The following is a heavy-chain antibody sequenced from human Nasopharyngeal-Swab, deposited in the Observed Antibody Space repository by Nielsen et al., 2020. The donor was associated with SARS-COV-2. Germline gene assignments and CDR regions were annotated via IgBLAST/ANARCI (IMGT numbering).Heavy chain of an antibody. CDR1: GGSFSTYY. Sequence: SETLSLTCAVYGGSFSTYYWGWIRQPPGKGLEWIAEINHSGSTNYNPSLKSRLTITVDPSQNLFSLKLSPVTAADTAVYYCAKSIAPRLNFYFDSWGQGTLVTATS. V-gene: IGHV4-34*01. CDR2: INHSGST. J-gene: IGHJ4*02. CDR3: AKSIAPRLNFYFDS. D-gene: IGHD6-6*01.